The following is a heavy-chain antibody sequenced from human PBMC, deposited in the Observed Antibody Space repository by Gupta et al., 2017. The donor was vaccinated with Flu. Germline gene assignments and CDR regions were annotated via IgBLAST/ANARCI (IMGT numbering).Heavy chain of an antibody. CDR3: AREGGGQSGYDPYGDY. J-gene: IGHJ4*02. Sequence: APGEGLEWVAEIWYDGSNKYYADSVKGRFTISRDNSKNTLYLQMNSLRAEDTAVYYCAREGGGQSGYDPYGDYWGQGTLVTVSS. CDR2: IWYDGSNK. V-gene: IGHV3-33*01. D-gene: IGHD5-12*01.